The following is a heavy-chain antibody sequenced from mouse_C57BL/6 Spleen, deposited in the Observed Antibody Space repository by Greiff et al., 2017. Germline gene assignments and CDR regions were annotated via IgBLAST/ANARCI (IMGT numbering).Heavy chain of an antibody. CDR1: GYTFTSYW. V-gene: IGHV1-69*01. CDR3: SRRGNTGVATGDAVDC. CDR2: IDPSDSYT. Sequence: VQLQQPGAELVMPGASVKLSCKASGYTFTSYWMHWVKQRPGQGLEWIGEIDPSDSYTNYNQKFKGKSTLTVDKSSSTAYMRLSSLTSEDSAVYYCSRRGNTGVATGDAVDCRGKGASVTVDS. J-gene: IGHJ4*01. D-gene: IGHD1-1*01.